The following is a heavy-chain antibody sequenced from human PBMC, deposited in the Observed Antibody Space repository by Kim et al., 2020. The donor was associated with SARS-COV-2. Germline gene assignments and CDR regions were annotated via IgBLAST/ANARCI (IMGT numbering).Heavy chain of an antibody. V-gene: IGHV1-18*01. CDR2: ISTDSGET. CDR1: GYNFATYG. D-gene: IGHD3-16*02. CDR3: ARDIKLGNNRGLAF. J-gene: IGHJ4*02. Sequence: ASVKVSCKASGYNFATYGITWVRQAPGQGLEWMGWISTDSGETKYVQHLQGRVTMSRDTSTTTAFMELRSLRSGDTAVYYCARDIKLGNNRGLAFWGQGTLVTVSS.